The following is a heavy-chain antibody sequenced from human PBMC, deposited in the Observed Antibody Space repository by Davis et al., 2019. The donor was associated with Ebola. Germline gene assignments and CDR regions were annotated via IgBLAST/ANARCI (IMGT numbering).Heavy chain of an antibody. CDR2: INPNSGGT. J-gene: IGHJ5*02. V-gene: IGHV1-2*04. CDR1: GYTFTGYY. D-gene: IGHD3-9*01. Sequence: AASVKVSCKASGYTFTGYYMHWVRQAPGQGLEWMGWINPNSGGTNYAQKFQGWVTMTRDTSISTAYMELSSLRSEDTAVYYCARLPYYDILTGYHNWFDPWGQGTLVTVSS. CDR3: ARLPYYDILTGYHNWFDP.